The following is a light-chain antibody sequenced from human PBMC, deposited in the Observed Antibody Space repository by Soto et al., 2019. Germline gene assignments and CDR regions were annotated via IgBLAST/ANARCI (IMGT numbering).Light chain of an antibody. J-gene: IGLJ7*01. CDR2: EVS. V-gene: IGLV2-23*02. Sequence: QSALTQPASVSGSPGQSITICCTGTSSDVGSHNLVSWYQQHPGQAPKLMIYEVSKRPLGVSARFSASKSGNTASLTISGLQAEDEADYYCCSYGGSRAVFGGGTQLTVL. CDR3: CSYGGSRAV. CDR1: SSDVGSHNL.